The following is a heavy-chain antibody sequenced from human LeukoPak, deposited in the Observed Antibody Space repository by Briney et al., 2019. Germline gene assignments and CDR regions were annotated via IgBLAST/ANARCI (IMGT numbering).Heavy chain of an antibody. CDR1: EFPFSDYY. V-gene: IGHV3-23*01. Sequence: GGSLRLSCAASEFPFSDYYMSWIRQAPGKGLEWVSGISGSGGSTYYADSVKGRFTISRDNSKNTLYLQMNSLRVEDTAVYYCAKQYDFWSGPDYWGQGTLVTVSS. CDR2: ISGSGGST. D-gene: IGHD3-3*01. J-gene: IGHJ4*02. CDR3: AKQYDFWSGPDY.